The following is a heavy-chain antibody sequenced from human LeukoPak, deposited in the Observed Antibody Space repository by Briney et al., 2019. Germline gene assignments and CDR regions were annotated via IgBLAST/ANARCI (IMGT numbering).Heavy chain of an antibody. CDR1: GFTFSSYA. V-gene: IGHV3-23*01. D-gene: IGHD2-2*02. CDR2: ISGSGGST. CDR3: AKKGGRGWVVPAAIAVAASDAFDI. Sequence: GGSLRLSFAASGFTFSSYAMSWVRQAPGKGLEWVSAISGSGGSTYYADSVKGRFTISRDNSKNTLYLQMNSLRAEDTAVYYCAKKGGRGWVVPAAIAVAASDAFDIWGQGTMVTVSS. J-gene: IGHJ3*02.